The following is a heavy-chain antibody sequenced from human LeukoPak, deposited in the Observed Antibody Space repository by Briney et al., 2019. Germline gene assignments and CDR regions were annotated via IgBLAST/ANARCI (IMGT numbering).Heavy chain of an antibody. CDR3: AREGVTTVCDY. Sequence: GGSLRLSCAASGFTFSSYEMNWVRQAPGKGLEWVSYISSSGSTIYYADSVKGRFTISRDNAKNSLYLQMNSLRAEDTAVYYCAREGVTTVCDYWGQGTLVTVSS. CDR1: GFTFSSYE. J-gene: IGHJ4*02. D-gene: IGHD4-17*01. V-gene: IGHV3-48*03. CDR2: ISSSGSTI.